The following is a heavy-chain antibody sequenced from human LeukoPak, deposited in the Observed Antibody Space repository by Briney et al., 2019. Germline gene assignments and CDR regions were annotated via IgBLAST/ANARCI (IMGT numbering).Heavy chain of an antibody. D-gene: IGHD2-15*01. CDR2: IKQDGSER. CDR1: GFTFSSYW. CDR3: ARGPSGGNGFSY. Sequence: PGGSLRLSCAASGFTFSSYWMSRIRQAPGKGLEWVANIKQDGSERYYVDSVKGRFTISRDNAKNSLYLQMNSLRAVDTAVYYCARGPSGGNGFSYWGLGTLVTVSS. J-gene: IGHJ4*02. V-gene: IGHV3-7*04.